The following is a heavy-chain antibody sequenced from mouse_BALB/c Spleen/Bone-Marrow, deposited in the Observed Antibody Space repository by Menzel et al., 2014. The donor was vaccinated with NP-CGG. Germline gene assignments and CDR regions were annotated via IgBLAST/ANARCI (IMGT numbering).Heavy chain of an antibody. J-gene: IGHJ1*01. Sequence: EVQRVESGGGLVQPEGSLKLSCVASGFTFSSYGMSWVRQTPDKRLELVATINNNGGSTYYPDSVKGQFNISRDNAKNTLYLQMSSLKSEDTAMYYCARVYGWYFDVWGAGTTVTVSS. CDR2: INNNGGST. CDR3: ARVYGWYFDV. CDR1: GFTFSSYG. V-gene: IGHV5-6-3*01. D-gene: IGHD1-1*01.